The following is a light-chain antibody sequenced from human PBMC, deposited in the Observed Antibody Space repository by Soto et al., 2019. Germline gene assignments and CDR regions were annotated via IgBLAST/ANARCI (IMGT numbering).Light chain of an antibody. CDR3: HHYGSSPLT. CDR2: GAS. J-gene: IGKJ5*01. CDR1: QTVTSSQ. Sequence: EIVLTQSPGTLSLSPGEGVTLSCRAGQTVTSSQLAWYQQKPGQAPRLLVFGASSRVLGIPDRFSGSGSGTDFTLTISRLEPEDFAVYYCHHYGSSPLTFGQGTRLEIK. V-gene: IGKV3-20*01.